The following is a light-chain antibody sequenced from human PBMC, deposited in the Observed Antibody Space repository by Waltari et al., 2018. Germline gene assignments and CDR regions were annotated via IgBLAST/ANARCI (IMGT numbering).Light chain of an antibody. CDR2: WAS. CDR1: QSVLYTSNNKNN. CDR3: QQFHSTPIT. Sequence: DIVMTQSPDSLAVYLGERATINCKSSQSVLYTSNNKNNLAWFQQKPGQPPKLLIYWASNRESGVPDRFSGSGSGTDFSLTISSLQAEDVAVYFCQQFHSTPITFGQGTRLEI. J-gene: IGKJ5*01. V-gene: IGKV4-1*01.